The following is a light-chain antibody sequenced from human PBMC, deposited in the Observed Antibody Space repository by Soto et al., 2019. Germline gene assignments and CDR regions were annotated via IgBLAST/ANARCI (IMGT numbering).Light chain of an antibody. Sequence: QSALTQPASVSGSPGQSITISCIGTSSDIGSYNHVAWYQQFPGKSPKLTIYEVSSRPSGVSSRFSGSKSGNTASLTISGLQAEDEAEYYCSSYTNINTRACVFGTGTKLTVL. CDR3: SSYTNINTRACV. J-gene: IGLJ1*01. CDR1: SSDIGSYNH. CDR2: EVS. V-gene: IGLV2-14*01.